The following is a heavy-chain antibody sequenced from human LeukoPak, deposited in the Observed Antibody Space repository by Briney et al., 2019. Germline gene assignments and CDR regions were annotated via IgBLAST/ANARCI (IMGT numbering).Heavy chain of an antibody. V-gene: IGHV4-59*01. CDR3: ARDEGKWPQFQWAFDI. CDR1: GGSISSYY. J-gene: IGHJ3*02. CDR2: IYYSGST. D-gene: IGHD5-24*01. Sequence: SETLSLTCTVSGGSISSYYWSWIRQPPGKGLEWIGYIYYSGSTNYNPSLKSRVTISVDTSKNQFSLKLSSVTAADTAVYYCARDEGKWPQFQWAFDIWGQGTMVTVSS.